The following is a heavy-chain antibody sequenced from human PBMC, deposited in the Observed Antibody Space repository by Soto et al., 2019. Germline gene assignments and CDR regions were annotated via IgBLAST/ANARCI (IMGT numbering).Heavy chain of an antibody. Sequence: QVQLVQSGTEVKKPGASVKVSCKASGYTFSSHGINWVRRAPGQGPEWMGWISAYNGNTNYAQKVQGRVTMSTDTSTSTAYMELRSLRSDDTAVYYCARSRYCSGGSCPLHFDYWGQGTLVSVSS. J-gene: IGHJ4*02. D-gene: IGHD2-15*01. V-gene: IGHV1-18*01. CDR2: ISAYNGNT. CDR3: ARSRYCSGGSCPLHFDY. CDR1: GYTFSSHG.